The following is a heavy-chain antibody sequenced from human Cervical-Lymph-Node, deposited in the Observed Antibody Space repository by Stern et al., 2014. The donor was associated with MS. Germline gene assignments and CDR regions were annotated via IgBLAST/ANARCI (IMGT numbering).Heavy chain of an antibody. V-gene: IGHV3-15*01. CDR1: GFTLSNAW. CDR3: TSAYTSGWKSQFDY. J-gene: IGHJ4*02. Sequence: EVQLVQSGGGLVKPGGSLRLSCTASGFTLSNAWMSWVRQAPGKGLEWVGRIKTKTDGGTTDYAATVKGRFTISRDDSKSTLYLQMNSLKTEDTAVYYCTSAYTSGWKSQFDYWGQGALVAVSS. CDR2: IKTKTDGGTT. D-gene: IGHD6-19*01.